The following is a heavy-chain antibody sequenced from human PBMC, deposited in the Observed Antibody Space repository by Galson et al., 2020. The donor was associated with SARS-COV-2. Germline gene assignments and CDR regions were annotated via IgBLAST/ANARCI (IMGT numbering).Heavy chain of an antibody. Sequence: GGSLRLSCAASGFTFSDYYMSWIRQAPGKGLEWVSYISSSSSYTNYADSVKGRFTISRDNAKNSLYLQMNSLRAEDTAVYYCARSYSSSWYEGVYYFDYWGQGTLVTVSS. CDR3: ARSYSSSWYEGVYYFDY. CDR2: ISSSSSYT. CDR1: GFTFSDYY. V-gene: IGHV3-11*03. J-gene: IGHJ4*02. D-gene: IGHD6-13*01.